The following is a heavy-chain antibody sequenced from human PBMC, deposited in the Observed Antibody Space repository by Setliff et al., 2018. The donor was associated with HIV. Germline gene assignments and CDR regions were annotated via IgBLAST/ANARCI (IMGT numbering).Heavy chain of an antibody. CDR3: ARRVQGSNWYSRYYYYYIDV. Sequence: ASVKVSCKASGYTFTSYGISWVRQAPGQGLEWMGWISAYKGNTNYAQKLQGRVTMATDTSTRTAYMELRSLRSDDTAVYYCARRVQGSNWYSRYYYYYIDVWGKGTTVTVSS. D-gene: IGHD6-13*01. CDR1: GYTFTSYG. V-gene: IGHV1-18*01. CDR2: ISAYKGNT. J-gene: IGHJ6*03.